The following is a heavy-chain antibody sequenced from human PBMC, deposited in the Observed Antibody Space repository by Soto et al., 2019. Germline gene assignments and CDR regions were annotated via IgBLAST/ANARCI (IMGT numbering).Heavy chain of an antibody. Sequence: QVQVVESGGGVVQPGRSLRLSCAASGFTFRTYAMHWVRQAPGKGLEWVAVISHDGSNTDYGDSVKGRFTIFRDNSKSTLSLQMNSLRPEDTGVYYCAKDAGSTEYFFASWGQGTLVSFSS. V-gene: IGHV3-30*18. CDR3: AKDAGSTEYFFAS. CDR1: GFTFRTYA. CDR2: ISHDGSNT. J-gene: IGHJ4*02.